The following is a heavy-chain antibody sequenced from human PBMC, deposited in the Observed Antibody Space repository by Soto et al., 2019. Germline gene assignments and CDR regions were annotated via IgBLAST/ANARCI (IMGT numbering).Heavy chain of an antibody. CDR1: GFSFSSYW. V-gene: IGHV3-7*01. J-gene: IGHJ4*02. Sequence: EVQLVESGGGLVQPGGSLRISCTVSGFSFSSYWMSWVRQAPGKGLEWVASIKQDESEKYYVDSVKGRFTISRDNVDDSLFLQMNSLSADDTAGYFCVRDVAFDYVNWGQGTLVTVSS. CDR3: VRDVAFDYVN. CDR2: IKQDESEK. D-gene: IGHD3-16*01.